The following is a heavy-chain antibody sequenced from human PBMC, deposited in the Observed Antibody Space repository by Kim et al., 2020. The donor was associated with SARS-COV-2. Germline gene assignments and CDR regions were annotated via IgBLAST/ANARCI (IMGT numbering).Heavy chain of an antibody. V-gene: IGHV3-30*04. D-gene: IGHD3-10*01. J-gene: IGHJ6*02. CDR2: ISYHGNNK. Sequence: GGSLRISCAASKYTLTYYSIHWVRQAPGKGLEWVAAISYHGNNKYYADSVKGRFTISRDNSKNTLYLQMNSLRTEDTAMYYCARSATHYYGSGTYDDPSYNYGMDVWGQGTTVTVSS. CDR1: KYTLTYYS. CDR3: ARSATHYYGSGTYDDPSYNYGMDV.